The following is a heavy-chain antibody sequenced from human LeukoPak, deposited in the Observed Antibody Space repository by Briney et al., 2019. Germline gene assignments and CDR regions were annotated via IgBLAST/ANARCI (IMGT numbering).Heavy chain of an antibody. CDR3: GRVFCGGNCYSRPLPDY. D-gene: IGHD2-21*02. Sequence: PGGSLRLSCAASGFIFSSFGMQWVRQAPGKGLDWVAGIWYDGSNRNYADSVKGRFTISRDNSKNTLFLQMDSLRAEDTAVYYCGRVFCGGNCYSRPLPDYWGQGTLVTVSA. CDR2: IWYDGSNR. J-gene: IGHJ4*02. V-gene: IGHV3-33*01. CDR1: GFIFSSFG.